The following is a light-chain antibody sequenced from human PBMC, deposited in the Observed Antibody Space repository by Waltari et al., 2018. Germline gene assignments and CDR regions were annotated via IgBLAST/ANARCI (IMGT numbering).Light chain of an antibody. J-gene: IGKJ3*01. Sequence: SVGDRVTITCRAGQDIRSYLAWYQQKPGKAPKLLIYATSTLQSGVPSRFSGSGSGTEFTLTISSLQPEDSATYYCQQLNSYPLTFGPGTKVDIK. CDR1: QDIRSY. CDR2: ATS. CDR3: QQLNSYPLT. V-gene: IGKV1-9*01.